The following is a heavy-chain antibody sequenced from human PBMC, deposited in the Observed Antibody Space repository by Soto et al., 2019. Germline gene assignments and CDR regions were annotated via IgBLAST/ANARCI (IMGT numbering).Heavy chain of an antibody. Sequence: ASVKVSCKASGYTFTSYDINWVRQATGQGLEWMGWMNPNSGNTGYAQKFQGRVTMTRNTSISTAYMELSSLRSEDTAVYYCARAQRWATITLNYYCYCMDVWGKGTTVTVSS. V-gene: IGHV1-8*01. CDR2: MNPNSGNT. J-gene: IGHJ6*03. D-gene: IGHD5-12*01. CDR1: GYTFTSYD. CDR3: ARAQRWATITLNYYCYCMDV.